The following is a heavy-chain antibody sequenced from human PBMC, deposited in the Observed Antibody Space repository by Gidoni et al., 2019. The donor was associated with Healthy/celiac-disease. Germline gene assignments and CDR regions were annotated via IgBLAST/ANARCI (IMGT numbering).Heavy chain of an antibody. CDR2: INPNSGGT. V-gene: IGHV1-2*04. J-gene: IGHJ4*02. CDR3: ARGGKYGDPRGYYFDY. CDR1: GSTFTGNY. D-gene: IGHD4-17*01. Sequence: VQLVQSVAEVKMPGASAKVSCKPSGSTFTGNYMHWVRQAPGQGLEWMGWINPNSGGTNYAQKFQGWVTMTRDTSISTAYMELSRLRSDDTAVYYCARGGKYGDPRGYYFDYWGQGTLVTVSS.